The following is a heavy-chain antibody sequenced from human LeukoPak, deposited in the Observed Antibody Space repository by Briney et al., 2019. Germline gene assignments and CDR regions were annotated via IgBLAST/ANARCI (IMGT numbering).Heavy chain of an antibody. J-gene: IGHJ4*02. CDR3: AKVDYDIGFDY. D-gene: IGHD3-22*01. CDR1: GFTFSDYY. CDR2: ISSSSSYT. Sequence: AGGSLRLSCAASGFTFSDYYMSWIRQAPGKGLEWVSYISSSSSYTNYADSVKGRFTISRDNAKNSLYLQMNSLRAEDTAVYYCAKVDYDIGFDYWGQGTLVTVSS. V-gene: IGHV3-11*05.